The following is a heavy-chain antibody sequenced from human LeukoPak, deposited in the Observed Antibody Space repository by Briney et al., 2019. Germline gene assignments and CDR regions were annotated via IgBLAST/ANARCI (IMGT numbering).Heavy chain of an antibody. Sequence: GGSLRLSCAASGLHFSGTAMSWVRQAPGKGLKWVSAISHDGMNAYYADSVKGRFTISRDNSKKTVSLEMSSLTAADTGVYYCAKDGAQYSSGPECDPRGQGALVTVSP. CDR2: ISHDGMNA. CDR3: AKDGAQYSSGPECDP. CDR1: GLHFSGTA. D-gene: IGHD6-19*01. J-gene: IGHJ5*02. V-gene: IGHV3-23*01.